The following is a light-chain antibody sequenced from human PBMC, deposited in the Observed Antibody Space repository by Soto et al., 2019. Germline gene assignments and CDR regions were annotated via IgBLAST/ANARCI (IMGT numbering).Light chain of an antibody. CDR3: QQHGSSPSIT. CDR1: QSVSSSQ. CDR2: GAS. J-gene: IGKJ5*01. V-gene: IGKV3-20*01. Sequence: EIAFKKSPGTLSLSHGDRATLSCRASQSVSSSQLAWYQQKPGQAPRLLIYGASSRATGIPARCSGSRSGTDFTLTISRMETEDFAVYYCQQHGSSPSITGGQGTRLDIK.